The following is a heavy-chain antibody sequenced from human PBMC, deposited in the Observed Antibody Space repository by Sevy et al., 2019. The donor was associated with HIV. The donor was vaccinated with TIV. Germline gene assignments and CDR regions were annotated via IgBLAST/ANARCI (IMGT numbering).Heavy chain of an antibody. V-gene: IGHV1-69*13. CDR1: GGTFSTYA. CDR2: IIPKSGTA. CDR3: AREWELGGMDV. Sequence: ASVKVSCKASGGTFSTYATSWVRQAPGQGLEWMGVIIPKSGTANYAQKFQGRVTITADESTNTAYMELSSLRSEDTAVYFCAREWELGGMDVWGQGTTVTVSS. D-gene: IGHD1-26*01. J-gene: IGHJ6*02.